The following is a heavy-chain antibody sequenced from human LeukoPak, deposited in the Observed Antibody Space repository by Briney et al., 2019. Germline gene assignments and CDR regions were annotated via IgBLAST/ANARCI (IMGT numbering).Heavy chain of an antibody. J-gene: IGHJ6*02. D-gene: IGHD3-22*01. CDR3: AKDLSSAITSALVLDV. CDR1: GFSFDDYA. Sequence: GGSLRLSCTVSGFSFDDYAMHWVRQAPGKGLEWVSGITWNRDKIGYGDSVKGRFTISRDNVKNVLYLQMNSLRPEDTALYYCAKDLSSAITSALVLDVWGQGTTVIVSS. V-gene: IGHV3-9*01. CDR2: ITWNRDKI.